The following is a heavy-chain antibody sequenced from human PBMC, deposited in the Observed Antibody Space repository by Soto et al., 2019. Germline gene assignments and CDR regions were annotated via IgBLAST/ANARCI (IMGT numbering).Heavy chain of an antibody. D-gene: IGHD3-22*01. CDR1: GGSISSGGYS. CDR3: ARGGGDPDSSGYSWFDP. Sequence: QLQLQESGSGLVKPSQTLSLTCAVSGGSISSGGYSWSWIRQPPGKGLEWIGYIYHSGSTYYNPSLKSRVTLSVDRSKNQFSLKLSSVAAADTAVYYCARGGGDPDSSGYSWFDPWGQGTLVTVSS. CDR2: IYHSGST. J-gene: IGHJ5*02. V-gene: IGHV4-30-2*01.